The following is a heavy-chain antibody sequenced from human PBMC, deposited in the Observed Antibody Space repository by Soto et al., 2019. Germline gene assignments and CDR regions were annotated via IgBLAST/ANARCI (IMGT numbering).Heavy chain of an antibody. CDR1: GFSFNYYS. CDR2: ISSSGLYI. J-gene: IGHJ6*04. CDR3: ARGTGAMRGNNSFYNGMDV. Sequence: PGGSLRLSCAASGFSFNYYSMNWVRQAPGKGLEWVSSISSSGLYIYYADSVKGRFTISRDNARNSLYLQMSSLRAEDTAVYYCARGTGAMRGNNSFYNGMDVWGKGPTVTVPS. V-gene: IGHV3-21*01. D-gene: IGHD2-2*01.